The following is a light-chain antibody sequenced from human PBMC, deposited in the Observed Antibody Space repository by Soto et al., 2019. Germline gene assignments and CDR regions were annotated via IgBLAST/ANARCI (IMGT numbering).Light chain of an antibody. Sequence: EIVLTQSPGTLSLSPGERATLSCRASQSVSSSYLAWYQQKPGQAPRLLIYGASSRATGIPDRFSGSGSGTDFTLTISRLEPEDFEVYYCQQYGSSCTFGPGTKVDIK. J-gene: IGKJ3*01. V-gene: IGKV3-20*01. CDR2: GAS. CDR1: QSVSSSY. CDR3: QQYGSSCT.